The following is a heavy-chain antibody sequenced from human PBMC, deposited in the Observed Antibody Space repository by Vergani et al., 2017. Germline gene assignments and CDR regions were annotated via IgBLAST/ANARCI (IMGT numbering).Heavy chain of an antibody. D-gene: IGHD6-19*01. Sequence: QVQLVQSGAEVKKPGSSVKVSCKASGGTFSSYAISWVRQAPGQGLEWMGGIIPIFGTANYAQKFQGRVTITADESTSTAYMELSSLRSEDTAVYYCAGDSVAGTPGVNYYYGMDVWGQGTTVTVSS. CDR3: AGDSVAGTPGVNYYYGMDV. CDR1: GGTFSSYA. CDR2: IIPIFGTA. V-gene: IGHV1-69*01. J-gene: IGHJ6*02.